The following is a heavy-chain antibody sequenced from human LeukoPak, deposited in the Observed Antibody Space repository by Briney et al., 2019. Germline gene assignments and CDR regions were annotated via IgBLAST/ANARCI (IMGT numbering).Heavy chain of an antibody. D-gene: IGHD1-14*01. CDR3: ARVLVWNHEFDY. J-gene: IGHJ4*02. V-gene: IGHV4-39*07. CDR1: GGSISSSSYY. Sequence: KASETLSLTCTVSGGSISSSSYYWGWIRQPPGKGLEWIGSIYYSGSTYYNPSLKSRVTISVDTSKNQFSLKLSSVTAADTAVYYCARVLVWNHEFDYWGQGTLVTVSS. CDR2: IYYSGST.